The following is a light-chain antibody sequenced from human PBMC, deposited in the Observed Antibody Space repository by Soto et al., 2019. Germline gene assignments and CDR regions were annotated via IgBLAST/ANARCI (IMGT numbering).Light chain of an antibody. V-gene: IGKV3-20*01. CDR3: QQYGSSLYT. J-gene: IGKJ2*01. CDR1: QSIRSSY. CDR2: GAS. Sequence: EIVLTQSPGTLSLSPGERATLSCWASQSIRSSYLAWYQQRPGQAPRLLIYGASSRATGIPDRFSGSGSGTASTLTISRLEPADFAVYYWQQYGSSLYTFGQGTKLEIK.